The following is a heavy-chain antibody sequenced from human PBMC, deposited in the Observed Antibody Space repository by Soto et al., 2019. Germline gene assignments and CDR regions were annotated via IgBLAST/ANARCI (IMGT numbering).Heavy chain of an antibody. CDR1: GGSFSGYY. CDR2: INHSGST. J-gene: IGHJ6*02. CDR3: ARFTIFGFYYYYGMDV. D-gene: IGHD3-3*01. Sequence: SETLSLTCAVYGGSFSGYYWSWIRQPPWKGLEWIGEINHSGSTNYNPSLKSRVTISVDTSKNQFSLKLSSVTAADTAVYYCARFTIFGFYYYYGMDVWGQGTTVTVSS. V-gene: IGHV4-34*01.